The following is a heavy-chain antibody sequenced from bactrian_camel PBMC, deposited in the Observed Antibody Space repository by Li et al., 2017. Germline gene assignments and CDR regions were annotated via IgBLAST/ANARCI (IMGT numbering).Heavy chain of an antibody. CDR2: MNSRGEIV. J-gene: IGHJ6*01. D-gene: IGHD3*01. V-gene: IGHV3S31*01. Sequence: EVQLVESGGGLVQPGGSLRLSCAASGFTISGYTMSWVRQAPENGLEWVSRMNSRGEIVYYADSVKGRFIISRDNAKNTLYLQKNSLKPEDTAMYYCAAGQGVGWCLDVIRTGTEPDFDYWGQGTQVTVS. CDR3: AAGQGVGWCLDVIRTGTEPDFDY. CDR1: GFTISGYT.